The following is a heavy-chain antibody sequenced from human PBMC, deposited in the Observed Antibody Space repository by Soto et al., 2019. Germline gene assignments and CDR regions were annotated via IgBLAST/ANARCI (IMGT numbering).Heavy chain of an antibody. CDR1: GYTFTGYY. CDR2: INPNSGGT. D-gene: IGHD3-16*01. V-gene: IGHV1-2*04. Sequence: ASVKVSCKASGYTFTGYYMHWVRQAPGQGLEWMGWINPNSGGTNYAQKFQGWVTMTRDTSISTAYMELSRLRSDDTAVYYCARQVRRGDYVWGSYLGYWGQGTLVTVSS. J-gene: IGHJ4*02. CDR3: ARQVRRGDYVWGSYLGY.